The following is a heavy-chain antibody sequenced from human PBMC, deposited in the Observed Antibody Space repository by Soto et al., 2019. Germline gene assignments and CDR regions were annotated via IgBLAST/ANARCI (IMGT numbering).Heavy chain of an antibody. J-gene: IGHJ3*02. CDR2: ISWNSGNI. V-gene: IGHV3-9*01. CDR3: AKLEGTFDI. Sequence: EVALVESGGGLVQPGRSLRLSCAASGLTFHNYAMHWVRQAPGKGLEWVSGISWNSGNIGYGNSVKGRFTISRDNAKNSLYLQMNSLRAEDTALYYCAKLEGTFDIWGQGTMVTVSS. CDR1: GLTFHNYA.